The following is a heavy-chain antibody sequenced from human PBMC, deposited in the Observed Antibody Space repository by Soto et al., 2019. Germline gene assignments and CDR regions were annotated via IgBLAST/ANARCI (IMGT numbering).Heavy chain of an antibody. D-gene: IGHD1-26*01. V-gene: IGHV1-69*12. J-gene: IGHJ3*02. CDR3: ARNWIVGGDDWAFDI. CDR1: GGTFSSYA. CDR2: IIPIFGTA. Sequence: QVQLVQSGAEVKKPGSSVKVSCKASGGTFSSYAISWVRQAPGQGLEWMGGIIPIFGTANYAQKFQGRVTLTADEFPSTAYLELSSVRSEDTAVYYCARNWIVGGDDWAFDIWGQGTMVTVSS.